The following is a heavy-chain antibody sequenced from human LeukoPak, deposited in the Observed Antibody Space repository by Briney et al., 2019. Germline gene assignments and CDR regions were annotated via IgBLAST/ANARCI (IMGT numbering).Heavy chain of an antibody. J-gene: IGHJ3*02. CDR2: ISGSGGST. Sequence: GGSLRLSCAASGFTFSSYAMSWVRQAPGKGLEWVSAISGSGGSTYYADSVKGRFTISRDNPKNTLYLQMNSLRAEDTAVYYCAKDLGNPGAFDIWGQGTMVTVSS. V-gene: IGHV3-23*01. CDR1: GFTFSSYA. D-gene: IGHD4-23*01. CDR3: AKDLGNPGAFDI.